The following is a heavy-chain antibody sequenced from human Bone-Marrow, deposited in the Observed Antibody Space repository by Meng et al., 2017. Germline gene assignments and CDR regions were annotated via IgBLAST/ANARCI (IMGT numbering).Heavy chain of an antibody. D-gene: IGHD6-19*01. Sequence: QLRGWGPGLVTPSGTLALTCVVSGGSISSIDWWSWVRQPPGKGLEWIGEIYHGGDTNYNPSLKSRVTIAIDKSKNQFSLKLSSVTAADTAVYYCASWIYSCGWQWGQGALVTAPQ. CDR2: IYHGGDT. V-gene: IGHV4/OR15-8*02. CDR1: GGSISSIDW. CDR3: ASWIYSCGWQ. J-gene: IGHJ4*02.